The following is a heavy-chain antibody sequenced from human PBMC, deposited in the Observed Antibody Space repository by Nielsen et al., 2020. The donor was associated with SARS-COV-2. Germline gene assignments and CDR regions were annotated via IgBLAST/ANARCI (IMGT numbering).Heavy chain of an antibody. CDR2: MNPNSGNT. D-gene: IGHD2-15*01. V-gene: IGHV1-8*01. CDR3: ARAPALIGGGVDYGMDV. Sequence: GSLKISCKASGYTFTSYDINWVRQATGQGLEWMGWMNPNSGNTGYAQKFQGRVTMTRNTSISTAYMELSSLRSEDTAVYYCARAPALIGGGVDYGMDVWGQGTTVTVSS. CDR1: GYTFTSYD. J-gene: IGHJ6*02.